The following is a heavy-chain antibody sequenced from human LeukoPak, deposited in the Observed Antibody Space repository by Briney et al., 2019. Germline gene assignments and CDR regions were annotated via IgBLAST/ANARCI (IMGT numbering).Heavy chain of an antibody. D-gene: IGHD3-3*01. CDR2: IYYSGGT. CDR1: GGSISGYY. Sequence: SETLSLTCTVSGGSISGYYWSWIRQPPGKGLEWIGYIYYSGGTNYNPSLKSRVTISVDTSKDQFSLKLTSVTAADTAVYYCARDPAIFGVVPGGGVCWGQGTLVTVSS. J-gene: IGHJ4*02. CDR3: ARDPAIFGVVPGGGVC. V-gene: IGHV4-59*01.